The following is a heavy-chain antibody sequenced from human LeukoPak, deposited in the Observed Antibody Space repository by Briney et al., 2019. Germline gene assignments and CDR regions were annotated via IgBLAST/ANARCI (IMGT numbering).Heavy chain of an antibody. J-gene: IGHJ4*02. CDR2: INPNSGGT. CDR1: GYTFTDYY. D-gene: IGHD3-9*01. Sequence: ASVKVSCKVSGYTFTDYYMHWVRQAPGQGLEWMGWINPNSGGTNYAQKFQGRVTMTRDTSISTAYMELSRVRSDDTAVYYCARARTYYDILTAYPFDYWGQGTLVTVSS. CDR3: ARARTYYDILTAYPFDY. V-gene: IGHV1-2*02.